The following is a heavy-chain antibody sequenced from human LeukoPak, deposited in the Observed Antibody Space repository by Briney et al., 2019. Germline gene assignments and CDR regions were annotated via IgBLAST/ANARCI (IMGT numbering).Heavy chain of an antibody. D-gene: IGHD3-10*01. V-gene: IGHV4-34*01. CDR2: INHSGST. Sequence: SETLSLTCAVYGGSLSGNYWSWIRQPPGKGLEWIGEINHSGSTNYNPSLKSRVTISVDTSKNQFSLKLSSVTAADTAVYYCARVPRFTMVRGVIDYWGQGTLVTVSS. CDR1: GGSLSGNY. CDR3: ARVPRFTMVRGVIDY. J-gene: IGHJ4*02.